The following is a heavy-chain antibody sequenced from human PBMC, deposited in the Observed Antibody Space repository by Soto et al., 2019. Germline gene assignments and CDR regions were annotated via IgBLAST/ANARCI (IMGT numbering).Heavy chain of an antibody. D-gene: IGHD5-12*01. CDR2: INAGNGNT. J-gene: IGHJ6*02. CDR3: ARSIVATISPFSPWVV. V-gene: IGHV1-3*01. CDR1: GYTFTSYS. Sequence: ASVKVSCKASGYTFTSYSMHWVRQALGQRLEWMGWINAGNGNTKYSQKFQGRVTITRDTSASTAYMELSSLRSEDTAVYYCARSIVATISPFSPWVVWGQGTTVTVSS.